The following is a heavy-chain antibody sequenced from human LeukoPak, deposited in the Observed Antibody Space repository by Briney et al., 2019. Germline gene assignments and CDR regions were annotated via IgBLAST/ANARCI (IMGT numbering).Heavy chain of an antibody. D-gene: IGHD3-10*01. J-gene: IGHJ4*02. CDR1: GGTFSSYA. Sequence: SVKVSCKASGGTFSSYAISWVRQAPGQGLEWMGGIIPIFGTANYAQKFQGRVTITADESTSTAYMELSSLRSEDTAVYYCARVLWFGELLYHFDYWGQGTLVTVSP. CDR3: ARVLWFGELLYHFDY. V-gene: IGHV1-69*13. CDR2: IIPIFGTA.